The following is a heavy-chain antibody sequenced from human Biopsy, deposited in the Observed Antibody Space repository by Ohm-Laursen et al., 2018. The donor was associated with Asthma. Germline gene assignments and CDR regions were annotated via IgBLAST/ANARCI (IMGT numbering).Heavy chain of an antibody. CDR2: IYYSGTT. D-gene: IGHD6-13*01. Sequence: SETLSLTCSLSSGSGGYMRSGNYYWGWIRQPPGKGLEWIGSIYYSGTTYYNPSLESRVTVSEDTSKNQFSRKLTSVTAADTAVYYCVRGSSSWHHGPFHYYYGLDVWGQGTTATVSS. V-gene: IGHV4-39*01. CDR1: SGSGGYMRSGNYY. J-gene: IGHJ6*02. CDR3: VRGSSSWHHGPFHYYYGLDV.